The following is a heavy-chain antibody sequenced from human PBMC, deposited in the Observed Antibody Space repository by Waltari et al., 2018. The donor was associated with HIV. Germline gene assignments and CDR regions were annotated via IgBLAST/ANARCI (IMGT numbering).Heavy chain of an antibody. CDR3: ARGPWEGDNRGLDY. D-gene: IGHD1-26*01. J-gene: IGHJ4*02. CDR1: GFTFSTSA. Sequence: QVTLGESGGGVVQPGTSLRLSCASSGFTFSTSAMHWVRQAPGKGLEWVAVIRHDGRTKIYADSVRGRFTTSRDNSKNTLYLQMNSLRADDTALYDCARGPWEGDNRGLDYWVQGTQVTVSS. CDR2: IRHDGRTK. V-gene: IGHV3-33*01.